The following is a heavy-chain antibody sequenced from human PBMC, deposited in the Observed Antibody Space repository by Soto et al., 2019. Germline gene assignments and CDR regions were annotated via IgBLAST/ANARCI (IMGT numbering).Heavy chain of an antibody. J-gene: IGHJ5*02. Sequence: QVHLQQWGAGLLKPSETLSLTCAVYGGSVNGYYWNWIRQPPGKGLEWIGEINHTGGTHYNPSLKSRVTMSVDTSKNQFSLRSRPVTAADTAIYYCATRITVFGLLIPPFDPWGQGTQVTVSS. CDR2: INHTGGT. CDR1: GGSVNGYY. V-gene: IGHV4-34*02. CDR3: ATRITVFGLLIPPFDP. D-gene: IGHD3-3*01.